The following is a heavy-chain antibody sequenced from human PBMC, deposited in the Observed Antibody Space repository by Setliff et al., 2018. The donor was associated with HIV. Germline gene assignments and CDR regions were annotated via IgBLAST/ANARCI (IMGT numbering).Heavy chain of an antibody. CDR2: IYYRGST. D-gene: IGHD3-16*01. CDR1: GGSISSSSYY. Sequence: SETLSLTCTVSGGSISSSSYYWGWIRQPPGKGLEWIGSIYYRGSTYYNPSLKSRVTISVDTSKNQFSLKLSSVTAADTAVYYCARRSPGGGYYMDVWGKGTTVTVSS. V-gene: IGHV4-39*01. CDR3: ARRSPGGGYYMDV. J-gene: IGHJ6*03.